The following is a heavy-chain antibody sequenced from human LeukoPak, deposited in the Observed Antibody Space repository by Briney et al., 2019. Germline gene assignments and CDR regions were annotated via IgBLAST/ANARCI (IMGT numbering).Heavy chain of an antibody. J-gene: IGHJ4*02. D-gene: IGHD6-6*01. CDR2: IYSGGST. V-gene: IGHV3-53*01. CDR1: GFTVSSNY. Sequence: PGGSLRLSCAASGFTVSSNYMSWVRQAPGKGLEWVSVIYSGGSTYYADSVKGRFTISRDNSKNTLYLQMNSLRAEDTAVYYCARDQADSSSSGFDYWGQGTLVTVSS. CDR3: ARDQADSSSSGFDY.